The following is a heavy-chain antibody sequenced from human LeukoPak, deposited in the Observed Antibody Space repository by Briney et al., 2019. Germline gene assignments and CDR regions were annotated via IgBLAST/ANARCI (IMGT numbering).Heavy chain of an antibody. CDR1: GITFSTFA. D-gene: IGHD5-12*01. Sequence: PGGSLRLSCAASGITFSTFAMSWVRQAPGRGLECVSVISGGGDRTYYAETVRGRFTISRDNSKNTLYLRMSSLRADDTAIYYCAKGHSAYGTGFDYWGQGTLVTASS. CDR2: ISGGGDRT. CDR3: AKGHSAYGTGFDY. V-gene: IGHV3-23*01. J-gene: IGHJ4*02.